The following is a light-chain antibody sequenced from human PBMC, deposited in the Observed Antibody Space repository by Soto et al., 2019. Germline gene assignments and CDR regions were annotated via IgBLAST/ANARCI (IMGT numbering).Light chain of an antibody. V-gene: IGKV3-11*01. CDR3: QHRSNWTLT. J-gene: IGKJ4*01. CDR1: QSVSSY. Sequence: EIVLTQSPATLSLSPGERATLSCRASQSVSSYLAWYQKKPGQAPRLLIYDSSNRATGIPARFSGSGSGTDFTLTISSLEPEDFAVYYCQHRSNWTLTFGGGTKVEIK. CDR2: DSS.